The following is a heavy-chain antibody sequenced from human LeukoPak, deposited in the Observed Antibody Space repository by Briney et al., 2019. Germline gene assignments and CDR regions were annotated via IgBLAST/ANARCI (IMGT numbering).Heavy chain of an antibody. J-gene: IGHJ4*02. V-gene: IGHV3-30*18. D-gene: IGHD1-26*01. CDR1: GFTFSSYG. CDR3: AKARSGSLDY. CDR2: ISYDGSNK. Sequence: GGSLRLSCAASGFTFSSYGMHWVRQAPGKGLGWVAVISYDGSNKYYADSVKGRFTISRDNSKNTLYLQMNSLRAEDTAVYYCAKARSGSLDYWGQGTLVTVSS.